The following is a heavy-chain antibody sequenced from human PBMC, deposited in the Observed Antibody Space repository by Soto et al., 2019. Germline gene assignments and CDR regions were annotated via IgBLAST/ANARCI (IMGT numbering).Heavy chain of an antibody. V-gene: IGHV4-59*08. D-gene: IGHD3-10*01. J-gene: IGHJ4*02. Sequence: QVHLQESGPGLVKPSETLSLTCTVSGGSISSYYWSWIRQPPGKGLEWIGYIYYSGSTNYNPSLKSRVTISVDTSKNQFSLKLSSVTAADTAVYSCARRYGGGFDYWGQGTLVTVSS. CDR2: IYYSGST. CDR3: ARRYGGGFDY. CDR1: GGSISSYY.